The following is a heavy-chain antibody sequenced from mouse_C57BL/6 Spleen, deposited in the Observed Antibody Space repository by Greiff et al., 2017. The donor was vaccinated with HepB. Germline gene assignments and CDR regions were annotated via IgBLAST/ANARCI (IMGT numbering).Heavy chain of an antibody. D-gene: IGHD1-1*01. CDR1: GYTFTSYW. Sequence: QVQLKQPGAELVRPGSSVKLSCKASGYTFTSYWMHWVKQRPIQGLEWIGNIDPSDSETHYNQKFKDKATLTVDKSSSTAYMQLSSLTSEDSAVYYCARGGYYGSSYASYWYFDVWGTGTTVTVSS. J-gene: IGHJ1*03. CDR2: IDPSDSET. CDR3: ARGGYYGSSYASYWYFDV. V-gene: IGHV1-52*01.